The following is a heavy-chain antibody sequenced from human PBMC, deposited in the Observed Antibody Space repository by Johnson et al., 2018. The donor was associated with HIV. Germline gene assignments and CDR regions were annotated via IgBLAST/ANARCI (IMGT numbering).Heavy chain of an antibody. V-gene: IGHV3-20*04. J-gene: IGHJ3*02. CDR1: GFRFDDHG. CDR2: ISSSCSTI. Sequence: VQLVESGGGVVRPGGSLRLSCAASGFRFDDHGMSWVRQAPGKGLVWVSYISSSCSTIYYADSVQGRFTISRDNATNSLYLQMDNLRAEDTALYYCARPISRGAADICGQGTMGSVSS. CDR3: ARPISRGAADI. D-gene: IGHD4/OR15-4a*01.